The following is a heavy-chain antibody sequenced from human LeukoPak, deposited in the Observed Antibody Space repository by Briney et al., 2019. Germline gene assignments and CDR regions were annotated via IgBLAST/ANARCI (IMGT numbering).Heavy chain of an antibody. D-gene: IGHD6-13*01. Sequence: PGGSLRLSCAASGFTFSSYGMHWVRQAPGKGLEWVAFIRYDGSNKYYADSVKGRFTISRDNSKNTLYPQMNSLRAEDTAVYYCANLGPGIAAAGTPYYYGMDVWGQGTTVTVSS. V-gene: IGHV3-30*02. CDR2: IRYDGSNK. J-gene: IGHJ6*02. CDR1: GFTFSSYG. CDR3: ANLGPGIAAAGTPYYYGMDV.